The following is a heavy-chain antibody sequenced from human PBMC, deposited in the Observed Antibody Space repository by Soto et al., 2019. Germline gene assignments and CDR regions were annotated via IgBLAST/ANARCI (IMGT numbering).Heavy chain of an antibody. J-gene: IGHJ5*02. V-gene: IGHV3-30*18. CDR2: ISYDGNNK. Sequence: QVQLVESGGGVVQPGRSLRLSCAASGFTFSSYGMHWVRQAPGKGLEWVAVISYDGNNKYYADSVKGRFTISRDNSKNTLYLQMNSLRAEDTAVYYCAKDERGGTYRWFDPWGQGTLVTVSS. CDR1: GFTFSSYG. CDR3: AKDERGGTYRWFDP. D-gene: IGHD3-16*01.